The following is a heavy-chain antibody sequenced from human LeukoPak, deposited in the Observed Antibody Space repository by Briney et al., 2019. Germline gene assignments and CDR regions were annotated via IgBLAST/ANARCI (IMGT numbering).Heavy chain of an antibody. D-gene: IGHD6-6*01. V-gene: IGHV3-30*03. CDR1: GFTFSSYG. Sequence: GGSLRLSCAASGFTFSSYGMHWVRQAPGKGLEWVAVISYDGSNKYYADSVKGRFTISRGNSKNTLYLQMNSLRAEDTAVYYCAREAPRGTSSNPYYFDSWGQGTPVTVSS. CDR3: AREAPRGTSSNPYYFDS. CDR2: ISYDGSNK. J-gene: IGHJ4*02.